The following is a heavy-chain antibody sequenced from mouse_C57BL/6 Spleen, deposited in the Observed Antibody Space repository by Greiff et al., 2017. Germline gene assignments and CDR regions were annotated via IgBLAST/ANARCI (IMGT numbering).Heavy chain of an antibody. D-gene: IGHD2-4*01. J-gene: IGHJ2*01. Sequence: QFQLQQPGAELVKPGASVKMSCKASGYTFTSYWITWVKQRPGQGLEWIGDIYPGSGSTNYNEKFKSKATLTVDTSSSTAYMQLSSLTSEDSAVYYCARWREKDYGPFDYWGQGTTLTVSS. V-gene: IGHV1-55*01. CDR2: IYPGSGST. CDR1: GYTFTSYW. CDR3: ARWREKDYGPFDY.